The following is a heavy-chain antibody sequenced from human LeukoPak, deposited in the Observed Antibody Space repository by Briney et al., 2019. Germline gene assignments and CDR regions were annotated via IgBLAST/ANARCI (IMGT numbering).Heavy chain of an antibody. CDR2: IKNDGSQK. V-gene: IGHV3-7*04. J-gene: IGHJ4*02. CDR1: GFTFTYFW. CDR3: VWGHYGDY. Sequence: GGSLRLSCAASGFTFTYFWMTWLRQAPGKGLEWVANIKNDGSQKYYADSVEGRFTISRDNDKHLLYLQMHGLRADDSAVYYYVWGHYGDYTGQGTLVTVSS.